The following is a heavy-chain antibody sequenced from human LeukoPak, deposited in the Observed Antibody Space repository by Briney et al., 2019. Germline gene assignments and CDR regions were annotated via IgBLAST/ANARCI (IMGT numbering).Heavy chain of an antibody. CDR3: ARGLTGGYCSGGSCYILIPYFDY. D-gene: IGHD2-15*01. CDR1: GGSISSYY. Sequence: SETLSLTCTVSGGSISSYYWSWIRQPPGKGLEWIGYIYYSGSTNYNPSLKSRVTISVDTSKNQFSLKLSSVTAADTAVYYCARGLTGGYCSGGSCYILIPYFDYWGQGTLVTVSS. V-gene: IGHV4-59*01. J-gene: IGHJ4*02. CDR2: IYYSGST.